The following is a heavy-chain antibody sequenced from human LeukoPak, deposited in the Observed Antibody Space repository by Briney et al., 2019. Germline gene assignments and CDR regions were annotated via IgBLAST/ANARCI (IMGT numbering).Heavy chain of an antibody. CDR2: FIPILGIA. V-gene: IGHV1-69*04. J-gene: IGHJ6*02. Sequence: SVKVSCKASGGSFSRNAISWVRQAPGQGLEWMGRFIPILGIATYAQKSQGRVTITADRSTSTAYMELSSLRSEDTAVYYCARIQAVGVPVAIDAYYSYGMDVWGQGTAVTVSS. CDR1: GGSFSRNA. D-gene: IGHD2-2*02. CDR3: ARIQAVGVPVAIDAYYSYGMDV.